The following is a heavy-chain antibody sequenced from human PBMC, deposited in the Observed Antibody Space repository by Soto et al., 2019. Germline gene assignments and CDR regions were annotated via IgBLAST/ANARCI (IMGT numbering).Heavy chain of an antibody. D-gene: IGHD3-10*01. V-gene: IGHV5-51*01. Sequence: GESLKISCKGSGYNFATYWIAWVRQLPGKGPEWMGIIYAGDSDTSYSPSFQGQVTISVDKPISTAYLQWNSLKASDTAMYYCARRGHSYGLDVWGQGTKVTVSS. CDR2: IYAGDSDT. J-gene: IGHJ6*02. CDR3: ARRGHSYGLDV. CDR1: GYNFATYW.